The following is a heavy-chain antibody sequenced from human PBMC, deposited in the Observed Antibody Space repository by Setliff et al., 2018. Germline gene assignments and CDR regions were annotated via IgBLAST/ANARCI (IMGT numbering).Heavy chain of an antibody. D-gene: IGHD2-21*02. Sequence: SETLSLTCTVSGYSISSGYIWGWIRQPPGKGLKWVGNIGHTGSINYNPSLKSRLTISRDTSKNQVSLKLNSVTATDTAVYYCARDLGHGGDSDYWGQGILVTVSS. CDR3: ARDLGHGGDSDY. CDR2: IGHTGSI. V-gene: IGHV4-38-2*02. CDR1: GYSISSGYI. J-gene: IGHJ4*02.